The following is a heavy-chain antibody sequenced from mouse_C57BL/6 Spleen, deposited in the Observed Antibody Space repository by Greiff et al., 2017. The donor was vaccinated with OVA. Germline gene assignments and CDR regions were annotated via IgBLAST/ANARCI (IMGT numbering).Heavy chain of an antibody. V-gene: IGHV5-4*01. CDR2: ISDGGSYT. CDR3: AREDYRFAY. Sequence: EVMLVESGGGLVKPGGSLKLSCAASGFTFSSYAMSWVRQTAEKRLEWVATISDGGSYTYYPDNVKGRFTISRDNAKNNLYLQMSHLKSEDTAMYYCAREDYRFAYWGQGTLVTVSA. CDR1: GFTFSSYA. D-gene: IGHD2-12*01. J-gene: IGHJ3*01.